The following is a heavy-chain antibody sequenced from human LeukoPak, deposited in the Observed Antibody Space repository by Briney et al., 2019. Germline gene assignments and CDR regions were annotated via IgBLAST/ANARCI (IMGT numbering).Heavy chain of an antibody. V-gene: IGHV3-23*01. CDR3: AKAGRSDCGGDCYFDY. D-gene: IGHD2-21*02. Sequence: GGSLRLSCAASGFTLSSYGMSWVRQAPGKGLEGVSAISGRGYSTYYADSVKGRFTISRDNSKNTLYLQMNSLRAEDRAVYYCAKAGRSDCGGDCYFDYWGQGTLVTVSS. CDR1: GFTLSSYG. CDR2: ISGRGYST. J-gene: IGHJ4*02.